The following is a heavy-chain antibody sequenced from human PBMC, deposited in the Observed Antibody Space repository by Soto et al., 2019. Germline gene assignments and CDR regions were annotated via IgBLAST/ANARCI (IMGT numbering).Heavy chain of an antibody. J-gene: IGHJ6*02. CDR1: GFTFTNYW. CDR3: ATGIQYRYGMDI. Sequence: EVQLVESGGTLVQPGGSLRLSCAAAGFTFTNYWMHWVRQAPGKGLVWVSRINGDASNAFYADSVKGRFTISRDNANNTVHLQLNGLGAEDTAVYYCATGIQYRYGMDIWGQGTTVTVSS. D-gene: IGHD4-4*01. CDR2: INGDASNA. V-gene: IGHV3-74*01.